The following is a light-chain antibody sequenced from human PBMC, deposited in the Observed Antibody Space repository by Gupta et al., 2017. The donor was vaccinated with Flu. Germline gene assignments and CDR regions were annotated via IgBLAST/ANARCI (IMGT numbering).Light chain of an antibody. CDR1: QTISISTF. CDR2: ATS. V-gene: IGKV1-39*01. CDR3: RQKDSTPFS. Sequence: DIQMTQSPSSLSASVGDRVTITCRASQTISISTFLSWFQQKPGKAPKLLIYATSNVKSGVPSRFSGSGSGTDFTLTISSRQPEDFATYYCRQKDSTPFSFGQGTXLEIK. J-gene: IGKJ2*03.